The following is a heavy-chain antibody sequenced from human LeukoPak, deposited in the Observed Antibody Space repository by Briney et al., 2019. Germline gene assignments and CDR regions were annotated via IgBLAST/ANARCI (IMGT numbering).Heavy chain of an antibody. V-gene: IGHV4-4*07. D-gene: IGHD5/OR15-5a*01. CDR2: IYTSGST. J-gene: IGHJ3*02. CDR1: GGSISSYY. Sequence: PSETLSLTCTVSGGSISSYYWSWIRQPAGKGLEWIGRIYTSGSTNYNPSLKSRVTMSVDTSKNQFSLKLSSLTAADTAVYYCASFLVSNAFDIWGQGTVVTVSS. CDR3: ASFLVSNAFDI.